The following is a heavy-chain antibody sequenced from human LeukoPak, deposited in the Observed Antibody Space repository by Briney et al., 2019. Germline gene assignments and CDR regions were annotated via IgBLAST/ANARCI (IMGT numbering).Heavy chain of an antibody. CDR1: GFTFSSYA. J-gene: IGHJ4*02. D-gene: IGHD2-2*01. CDR3: ATSSDAPGNY. Sequence: PPGGSLRLSCAASGFTFSSYAMHWVRQAPGKGLEWVAVISYDGSNKYYADSVKGRFTISRDNSKNTLYLQMNSLRAEDTAVYYCATSSDAPGNYWGQGTLVTVSS. V-gene: IGHV3-30-3*01. CDR2: ISYDGSNK.